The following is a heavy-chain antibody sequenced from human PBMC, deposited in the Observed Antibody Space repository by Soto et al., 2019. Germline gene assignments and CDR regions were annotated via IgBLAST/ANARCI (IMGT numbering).Heavy chain of an antibody. D-gene: IGHD6-13*01. CDR1: GFTFSNYV. V-gene: IGHV3-30*18. Sequence: GGSLRLSCAASGFTFSNYVMHWVRQAPGKGLEWVALISYDGSNEYYADSVKGRFTISRDNSKNTLYLQMNSLRAEDSAVYYCAKLGRASYSSSWFYTNWGQGTLVTVPQ. CDR3: AKLGRASYSSSWFYTN. J-gene: IGHJ4*02. CDR2: ISYDGSNE.